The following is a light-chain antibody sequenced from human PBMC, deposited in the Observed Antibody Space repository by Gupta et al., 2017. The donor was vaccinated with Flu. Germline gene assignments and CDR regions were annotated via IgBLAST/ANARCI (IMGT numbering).Light chain of an antibody. J-gene: IGLJ2*01. Sequence: SSELSQDPAVSVALGQTVRFTCQGESLRNSYASWSQQKPGQAPVLVIYAKNIRPSGIPDRFSGSSSGSTASLTSAGAQAEDEADYYCNSRDSTDNHQAVFGGGTKLTVL. CDR2: AKN. CDR3: NSRDSTDNHQAV. CDR1: SLRNSY. V-gene: IGLV3-19*01.